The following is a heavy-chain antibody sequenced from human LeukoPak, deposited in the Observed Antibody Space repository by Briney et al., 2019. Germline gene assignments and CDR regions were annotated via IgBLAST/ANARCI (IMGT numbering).Heavy chain of an antibody. Sequence: PGGSLRLSCAASGFTFSSHCMSWVRQAPGKGLEWVSFIYSGGNTYYADSVKGRFTISRDNSKNTVHLQMNSLRAEDTAMYYCARRAGDYSHPYDYWGQGTLVTVSS. J-gene: IGHJ4*02. CDR1: GFTFSSHC. CDR2: IYSGGNT. V-gene: IGHV3-53*01. CDR3: ARRAGDYSHPYDY. D-gene: IGHD3-22*01.